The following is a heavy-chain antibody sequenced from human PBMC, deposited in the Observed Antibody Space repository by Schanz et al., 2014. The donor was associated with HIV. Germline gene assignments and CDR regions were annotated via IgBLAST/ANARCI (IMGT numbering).Heavy chain of an antibody. CDR1: GFTFSSYG. D-gene: IGHD3-10*01. V-gene: IGHV3-33*06. Sequence: VQLVESGGGLVQPGGSLRLSCAASGFTFSSYGMHWVRQAPGKGLEWVAVIWYDGNYKSYGDSVKGRVTISRDNSKNTLYLQMNSLRAEDTAVYSCTKDQGLVRPPDYWGQGTLVTVSS. CDR3: TKDQGLVRPPDY. J-gene: IGHJ4*02. CDR2: IWYDGNYK.